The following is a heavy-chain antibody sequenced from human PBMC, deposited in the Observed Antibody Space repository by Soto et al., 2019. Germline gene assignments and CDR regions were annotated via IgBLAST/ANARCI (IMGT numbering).Heavy chain of an antibody. Sequence: SETLSLTCTVSGGSISSYYWSLIRQPPGKGLEWIGYIYYSGSTNYNPSLKSRVTISVDTSKNQFSLKLSSVTAADTAVYYCARHGLVPAAPFDYWGQGTLVTVSS. CDR1: GGSISSYY. D-gene: IGHD2-2*01. V-gene: IGHV4-59*08. J-gene: IGHJ4*02. CDR2: IYYSGST. CDR3: ARHGLVPAAPFDY.